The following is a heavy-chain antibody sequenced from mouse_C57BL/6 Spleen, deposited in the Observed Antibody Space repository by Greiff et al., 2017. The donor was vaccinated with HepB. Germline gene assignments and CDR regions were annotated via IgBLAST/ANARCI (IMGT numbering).Heavy chain of an antibody. D-gene: IGHD1-1*01. Sequence: QVHVKQSGAELARPGASVKLSCKASGYTFTSYGISWVKQRTGQGLEWIGEIYPRSGNTYYNEKFKGKATLTADKSSSTAYMELRSLTSEDSAVYFCARIDYDGSSYGGWYFDVWGTGTTVTVSS. J-gene: IGHJ1*03. V-gene: IGHV1-81*01. CDR3: ARIDYDGSSYGGWYFDV. CDR2: IYPRSGNT. CDR1: GYTFTSYG.